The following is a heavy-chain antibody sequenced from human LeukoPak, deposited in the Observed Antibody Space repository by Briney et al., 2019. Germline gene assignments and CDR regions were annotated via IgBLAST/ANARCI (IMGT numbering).Heavy chain of an antibody. V-gene: IGHV4-39*07. Sequence: SETLSLTCTVSGGSISSGDYYWSWIRQPPGKGLEWIGEINHSGSTNYNPSLKSRVTISVDTSKNQFSLKLSSVTAADTAVYYCARGPRDIVLMVYAPTFDYWGQGTLVTVSS. CDR3: ARGPRDIVLMVYAPTFDY. CDR2: INHSGST. CDR1: GGSISSGDYY. J-gene: IGHJ4*02. D-gene: IGHD2-8*01.